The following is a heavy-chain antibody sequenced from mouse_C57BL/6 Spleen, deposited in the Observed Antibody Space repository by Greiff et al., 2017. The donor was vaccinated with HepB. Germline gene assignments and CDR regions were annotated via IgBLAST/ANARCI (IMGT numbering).Heavy chain of an antibody. CDR2: ISYDGSN. CDR3: ARGGSIYYYGSSYSHWYFDV. Sequence: EVKLQESGPGLVKPSQSLSLTCSVTGYSITSGYYWNWIRQFPGNKLEWMGYISYDGSNNYNPSLKNRISITRDTSKNQFFLKLNSVTTEDTATYYCARGGSIYYYGSSYSHWYFDVWGTGTTVTVSS. CDR1: GYSITSGYY. J-gene: IGHJ1*03. D-gene: IGHD1-1*01. V-gene: IGHV3-6*01.